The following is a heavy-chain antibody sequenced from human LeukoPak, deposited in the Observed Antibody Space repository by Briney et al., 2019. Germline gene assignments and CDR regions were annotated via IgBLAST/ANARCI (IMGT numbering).Heavy chain of an antibody. D-gene: IGHD1-1*01. V-gene: IGHV3-30*02. CDR3: AKSSGTADKYNWFDP. J-gene: IGHJ5*02. CDR2: IRYDGSNK. CDR1: GFTFSSYG. Sequence: GSLRLSCAASGFTFSSYGMHWVRQAPGKGLEWVAFIRYDGSNKYYADSVKGRFTISRDNSKNTLYLQMNSLRAEDTAVYYCAKSSGTADKYNWFDPWGQGTLVTVSS.